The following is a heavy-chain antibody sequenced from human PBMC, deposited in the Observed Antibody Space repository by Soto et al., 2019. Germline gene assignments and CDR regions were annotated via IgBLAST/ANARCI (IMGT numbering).Heavy chain of an antibody. CDR3: AKDEAARPDDAIDY. CDR1: GFTFSSYA. CDR2: ISGSGGST. Sequence: GGSLRLSCAASGFTFSSYAMSWVRQAPGKGLEWVSAISGSGGSTYYADSVKGRFTMSRDNSKNTLYLQMNSLRAEDTAVYYCAKDEAARPDDAIDYWGQGTLVTVSS. J-gene: IGHJ4*02. V-gene: IGHV3-23*01. D-gene: IGHD6-6*01.